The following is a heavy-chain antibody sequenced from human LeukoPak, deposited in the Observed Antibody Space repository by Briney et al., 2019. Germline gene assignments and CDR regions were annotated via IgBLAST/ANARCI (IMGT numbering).Heavy chain of an antibody. CDR3: ARTPYGDYPFDY. Sequence: GGSLRLSCAASGFTFSSYAMHWVRQAPGKGLEWVAVISYDGSNKYYADSVKGRFTTSRDNSKNTLYLQMNSLRAEDTAVYYCARTPYGDYPFDYWGQGTLVTVSS. D-gene: IGHD4-17*01. CDR1: GFTFSSYA. V-gene: IGHV3-30*01. J-gene: IGHJ4*02. CDR2: ISYDGSNK.